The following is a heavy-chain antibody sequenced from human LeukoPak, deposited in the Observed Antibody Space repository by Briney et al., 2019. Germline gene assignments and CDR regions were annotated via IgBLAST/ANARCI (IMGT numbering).Heavy chain of an antibody. CDR2: ISSSSSYV. Sequence: PGGSLRLSCAASGFTFSTYEMNWVRQAPGKGLEWVASISSSSSYVYYADSMKGRFSISRDNARNSLYLQMNSLRADDTAVYYCARGGYSSTLYGRYQHWGQGTLVTVSP. CDR3: ARGGYSSTLYGRYQH. D-gene: IGHD6-13*01. V-gene: IGHV3-21*01. J-gene: IGHJ1*01. CDR1: GFTFSTYE.